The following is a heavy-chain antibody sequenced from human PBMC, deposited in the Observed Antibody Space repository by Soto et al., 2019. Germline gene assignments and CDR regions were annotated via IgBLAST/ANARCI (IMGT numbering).Heavy chain of an antibody. Sequence: ASVKVSCKASGYTFTSYGISWVRQAPGQGLEWMGWISAYNGNTNYAQKLQGRVTMTTDTSTSTAYMELRSLRSDDTAVYYCEGHEEYSSSFDYWGQGTLVTVSS. CDR3: EGHEEYSSSFDY. J-gene: IGHJ4*02. D-gene: IGHD6-6*01. CDR1: GYTFTSYG. CDR2: ISAYNGNT. V-gene: IGHV1-18*01.